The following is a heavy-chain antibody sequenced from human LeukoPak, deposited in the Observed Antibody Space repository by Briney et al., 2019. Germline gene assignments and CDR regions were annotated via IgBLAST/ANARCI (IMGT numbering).Heavy chain of an antibody. V-gene: IGHV3-7*05. CDR3: ARDIRGGVDY. J-gene: IGHJ4*02. Sequence: GGSLRLSCAASGFAFSNYSMSWVRQAPGKGLEWVANIQQDGGHKYYVDSVKGRFTISRDNAKNSLYLQMNSLRAEDTAVYYWARDIRGGVDYWGQGTLVTVSS. CDR1: GFAFSNYS. D-gene: IGHD3-10*01. CDR2: IQQDGGHK.